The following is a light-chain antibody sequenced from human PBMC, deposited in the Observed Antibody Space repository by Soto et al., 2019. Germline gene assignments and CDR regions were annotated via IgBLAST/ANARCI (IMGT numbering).Light chain of an antibody. CDR2: EVT. CDR3: CSYAGSSTVVV. J-gene: IGLJ2*01. Sequence: QSVLTQPASVSGSPGQSITISCTGTSSDVGSYHLVSWYQQHPGKAPKLMIYEVTKRPSGVSNRFSGSKSGNTASLTISGLQAEDEADYYCCSYAGSSTVVVFGGGTKLTVL. V-gene: IGLV2-23*02. CDR1: SSDVGSYHL.